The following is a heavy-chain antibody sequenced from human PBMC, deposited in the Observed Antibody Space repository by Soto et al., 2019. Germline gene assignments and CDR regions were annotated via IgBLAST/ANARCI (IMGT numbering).Heavy chain of an antibody. Sequence: QVQLVQSGAEVKKPGSSVKVSCKASGGTFSSYAISWVRQAPGQGLEWMGGIIPIFGTANYAQKFQGRVTITADKSTSTAYMELSSLSSEDTAVYYCARYIVVVVAATRYYYGIDVWGQGTTVTVSS. CDR3: ARYIVVVVAATRYYYGIDV. CDR2: IIPIFGTA. V-gene: IGHV1-69*06. J-gene: IGHJ6*02. D-gene: IGHD2-15*01. CDR1: GGTFSSYA.